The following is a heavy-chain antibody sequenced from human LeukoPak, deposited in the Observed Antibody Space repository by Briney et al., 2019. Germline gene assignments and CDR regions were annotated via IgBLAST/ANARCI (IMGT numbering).Heavy chain of an antibody. V-gene: IGHV4-39*01. CDR1: GGSISSGHYY. CDR2: VYYSGST. CDR3: ARKDGGYNRGFDN. D-gene: IGHD5-24*01. Sequence: PSETLSLTCTVSGGSISSGHYYWGWLRQPPGKGLECIGTVYYSGSTHYNPSLKSRVTISVDTSKNQFSLKLDSVTAADTAVYYCARKDGGYNRGFDNWGQGTLVSVSS. J-gene: IGHJ4*02.